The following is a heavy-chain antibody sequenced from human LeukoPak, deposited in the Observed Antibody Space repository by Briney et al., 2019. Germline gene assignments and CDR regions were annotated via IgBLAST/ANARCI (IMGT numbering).Heavy chain of an antibody. CDR2: INHSGST. CDR3: ARDHNWGFDY. J-gene: IGHJ4*02. D-gene: IGHD7-27*01. CDR1: GGSFSGYY. V-gene: IGHV4-34*01. Sequence: SETLSLTCAVYGGSFSGYYWSWIRQPPGKGLEWIGEINHSGSTNYNPSLKSRVTISVDTSKNQFSLKLSSVTAADTAVYYCARDHNWGFDYWGRGTLVSVSS.